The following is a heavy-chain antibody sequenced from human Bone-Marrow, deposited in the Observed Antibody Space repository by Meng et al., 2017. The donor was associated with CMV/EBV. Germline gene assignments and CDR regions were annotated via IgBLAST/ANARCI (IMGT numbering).Heavy chain of an antibody. V-gene: IGHV4-30-4*08. Sequence: SSCDYDWSWIRQPPGKGLEWIGYIYYSGSTYYNPSLKSRVTISVDTSKNQFSLKLSSVTAADTAVYYCARDIVVVPAATGSNWFDPWGQGTLVTVSS. CDR3: ARDIVVVPAATGSNWFDP. CDR2: IYYSGST. D-gene: IGHD2-2*01. J-gene: IGHJ5*02. CDR1: SSCDYD.